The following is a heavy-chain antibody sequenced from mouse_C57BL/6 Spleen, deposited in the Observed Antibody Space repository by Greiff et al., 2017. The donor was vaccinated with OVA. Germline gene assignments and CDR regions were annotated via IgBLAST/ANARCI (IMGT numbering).Heavy chain of an antibody. V-gene: IGHV14-4*01. CDR2: IDPENGDT. J-gene: IGHJ1*03. CDR3: TTCTTVVATPRYFDV. D-gene: IGHD1-1*01. CDR1: GFNIKDDY. Sequence: EVQLQESGAELVRPGASVKLSCTASGFNIKDDYMHWVKQRPEQGLEWIGWIDPENGDTEYASKFQGKATITADTPSNTAYLQLSSLTSEDTAVYYCTTCTTVVATPRYFDVWGTGTTVTVSS.